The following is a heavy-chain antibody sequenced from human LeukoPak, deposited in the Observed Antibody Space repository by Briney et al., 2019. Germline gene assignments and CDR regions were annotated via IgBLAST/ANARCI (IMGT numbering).Heavy chain of an antibody. CDR3: ASGQGWLTDH. CDR1: GGSISNHY. Sequence: PSETLSLTCTVSGGSISNHYCNWIWQSPGKELEWIGYVHYSRGTNYNPSLKSRVTISLDTSKNQFFLQLSSVTAADTAVYHCASGQGWLTDHWGRGTLVAVSS. J-gene: IGHJ5*02. V-gene: IGHV4-59*11. D-gene: IGHD5-12*01. CDR2: VHYSRGT.